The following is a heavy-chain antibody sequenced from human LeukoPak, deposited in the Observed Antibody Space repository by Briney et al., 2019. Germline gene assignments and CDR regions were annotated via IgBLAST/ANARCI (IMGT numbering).Heavy chain of an antibody. CDR2: IHPSAGST. CDR3: ARGWNSSPRDF. D-gene: IGHD1/OR15-1a*01. J-gene: IGHJ4*02. Sequence: ASVKVSCKASGYTFTNYYMHWVRQAPGQGLEWMGIIHPSAGSTSYAQKFHGRVTMTRDTSISTAYMELSSLRFDDTAVYYCARGWNSSPRDFWGQGTLVTVSS. V-gene: IGHV1-46*01. CDR1: GYTFTNYY.